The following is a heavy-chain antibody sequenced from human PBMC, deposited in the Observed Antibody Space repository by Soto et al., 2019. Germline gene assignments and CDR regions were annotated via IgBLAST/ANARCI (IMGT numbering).Heavy chain of an antibody. CDR3: ARESQWEPLPY. J-gene: IGHJ1*01. Sequence: QVQLVQSGAEVKKPGTSVKVSCKASGFTLINYGITWVRQAPGQGLEWMGWVSGYNRNTNYALKLEDRLAMTTDTSTNTAYMELRNLRLDDTAVYFCARESQWEPLPYWGQGTVVTVSS. D-gene: IGHD1-26*01. CDR2: VSGYNRNT. V-gene: IGHV1-18*01. CDR1: GFTLINYG.